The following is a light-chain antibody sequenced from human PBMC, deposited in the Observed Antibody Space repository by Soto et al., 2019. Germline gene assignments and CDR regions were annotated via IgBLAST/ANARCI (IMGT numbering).Light chain of an antibody. CDR3: QQYYTSPYS. CDR2: GAS. CDR1: QDMSNY. Sequence: AIRVTQSPSSFSASTGDRVTITCRASQDMSNYLAWYQQKPGKAPKLLIYGASTLQSGVPSRFSGSGSGTDFTLTISCLQSEDFATYYCQQYYTSPYSFGQGTKLEIK. V-gene: IGKV1-8*01. J-gene: IGKJ2*03.